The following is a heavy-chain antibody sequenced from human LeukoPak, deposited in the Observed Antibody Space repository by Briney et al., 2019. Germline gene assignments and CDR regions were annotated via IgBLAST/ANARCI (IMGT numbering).Heavy chain of an antibody. CDR3: AKDLFAVTTATDY. D-gene: IGHD4-17*01. J-gene: IGHJ4*02. V-gene: IGHV3-23*01. Sequence: GGSLRLSCAASGFTFSSYAMSWVRQAPGKGLEWVSAISGSGGSTYYADSVKGRFTISRDNSKNTPYLQMNSLRAEDTAVYYCAKDLFAVTTATDYWGQGTLVTVSS. CDR2: ISGSGGST. CDR1: GFTFSSYA.